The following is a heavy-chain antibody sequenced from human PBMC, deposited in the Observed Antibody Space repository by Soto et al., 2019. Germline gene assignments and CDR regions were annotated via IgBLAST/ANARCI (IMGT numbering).Heavy chain of an antibody. J-gene: IGHJ4*02. V-gene: IGHV3-23*01. CDR2: IRGDGGQT. D-gene: IGHD3-9*01. CDR1: GFTFTSYG. CDR3: ARDVGLDSDDFFAY. Sequence: SLRLSCTASGFTFTSYGMGWVRQAPGKGLQWVSTIRGDGGQTHYTDSVKGRFSISRDNSKNTVHLQMDSLRAEDTAMYFCARDVGLDSDDFFAYWGQGTQVTVSS.